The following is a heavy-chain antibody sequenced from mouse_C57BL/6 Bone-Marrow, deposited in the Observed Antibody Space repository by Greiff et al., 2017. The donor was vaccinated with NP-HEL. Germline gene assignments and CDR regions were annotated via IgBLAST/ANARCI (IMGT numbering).Heavy chain of an antibody. CDR1: GYTFTDYN. V-gene: IGHV1-18*01. CDR3: ARSGGLGRGGFDY. J-gene: IGHJ2*01. D-gene: IGHD4-1*01. Sequence: VQLKQSGPELVKPGASVKIPCKASGYTFTDYNMDWVKQSHGKSLEWIGDINPNNGGTIYNQKFKGKATLTVDKSSSTAYMELRSLTSEDTAVYYCARSGGLGRGGFDYWGQGTTLTVSS. CDR2: INPNNGGT.